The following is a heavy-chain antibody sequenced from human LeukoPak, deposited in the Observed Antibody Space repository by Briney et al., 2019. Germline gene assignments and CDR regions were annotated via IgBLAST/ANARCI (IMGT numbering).Heavy chain of an antibody. CDR3: ARVCGGDCYLPGAAVY. CDR2: IIPILGIA. Sequence: ASVKVSCKASGYTFTKFGISWVRQAPGQGLEWMGRIIPILGIANYAQKFQGRVTITADKSTSTAYMELSSLRSEDTAVYYCARVCGGDCYLPGAAVYWGQGTLVTVSS. D-gene: IGHD2-21*02. J-gene: IGHJ4*02. V-gene: IGHV1-69*04. CDR1: GYTFTKFG.